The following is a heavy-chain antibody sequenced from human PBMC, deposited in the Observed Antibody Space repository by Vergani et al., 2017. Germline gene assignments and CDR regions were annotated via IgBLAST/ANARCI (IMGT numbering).Heavy chain of an antibody. Sequence: QVQLVQSGAEVKKPGSSVKVSCKASGGTFSSYAISWVRQAPGQGLEWMGGIIPIFGTANYAQKFQGRVTITADESTSTAYMELSSLRSEDTAVYYCAXERDIVVVPAAIPGWFDPWGQGTLVTVSS. CDR3: AXERDIVVVPAAIPGWFDP. D-gene: IGHD2-2*01. V-gene: IGHV1-69*01. CDR2: IIPIFGTA. J-gene: IGHJ5*02. CDR1: GGTFSSYA.